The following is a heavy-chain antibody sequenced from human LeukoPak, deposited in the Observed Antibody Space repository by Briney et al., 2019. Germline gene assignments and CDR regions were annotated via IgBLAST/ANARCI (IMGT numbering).Heavy chain of an antibody. J-gene: IGHJ5*02. Sequence: GGSLRLSCAASGFTFSSYALSWVRQAPGKGLEWVSAISGSGGSTYYADSVKGRFTISRGNSKNTLYLQMNSLRAEDTAVYYCANPLWQQPEHNWFDPWGQGTLVTVSS. CDR1: GFTFSSYA. CDR3: ANPLWQQPEHNWFDP. CDR2: ISGSGGST. V-gene: IGHV3-23*01. D-gene: IGHD6-13*01.